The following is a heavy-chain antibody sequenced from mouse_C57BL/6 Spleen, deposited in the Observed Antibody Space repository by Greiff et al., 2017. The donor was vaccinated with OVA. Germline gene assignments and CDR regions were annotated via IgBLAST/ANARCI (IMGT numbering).Heavy chain of an antibody. Sequence: QVQLQQSGPELVKPGASVKISCKASGYTFTDYYINWVKQRPGQGLEWIGWIFPGSGSTYYNEKFKGKATLTVAKSSSTAYMLLRSLTSEDSAVYVCARSGYYGSSYYFDYWGQGTTLTVSS. J-gene: IGHJ2*01. CDR3: ARSGYYGSSYYFDY. V-gene: IGHV1-75*01. D-gene: IGHD1-1*01. CDR2: IFPGSGST. CDR1: GYTFTDYY.